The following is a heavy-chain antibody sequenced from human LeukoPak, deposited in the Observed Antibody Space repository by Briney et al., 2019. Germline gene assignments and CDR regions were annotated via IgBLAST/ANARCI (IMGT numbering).Heavy chain of an antibody. CDR1: GYTFTGYY. V-gene: IGHV1-8*02. Sequence: GASVKVSCKASGYTFTGYYMHWVRQAPGQGLEWMGWINPNSGNTGYAQKFQGRVTMTRNTSISTAYMELSSLRSEDTAVYYCAGVRYSGSYPPGYWGQGTLVTVSS. J-gene: IGHJ4*02. CDR3: AGVRYSGSYPPGY. D-gene: IGHD1-26*01. CDR2: INPNSGNT.